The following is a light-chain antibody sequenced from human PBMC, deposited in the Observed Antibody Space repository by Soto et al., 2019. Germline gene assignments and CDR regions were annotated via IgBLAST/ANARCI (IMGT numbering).Light chain of an antibody. Sequence: EIVMTQSPATLSVSPGERASLSCRASQSVSTNLAWYQQKPAQAPRLLIYGASTRATGIPARFSGGGSGTEFTLTISSLQSVDFAVYYCQQYNDGPLTFGGGTKVEIK. CDR1: QSVSTN. CDR2: GAS. CDR3: QQYNDGPLT. V-gene: IGKV3-15*01. J-gene: IGKJ4*01.